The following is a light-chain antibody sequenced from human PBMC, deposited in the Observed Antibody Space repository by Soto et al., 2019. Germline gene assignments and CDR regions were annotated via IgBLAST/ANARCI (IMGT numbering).Light chain of an antibody. CDR1: RSNIGSNY. CDR2: DND. CDR3: EAWDSSLSAGV. V-gene: IGLV1-51*01. Sequence: QSVLTQPPSVSAAPGQTVTVSCSGSRSNIGSNYVSWYQHLPGTAPKLLIYDNDKRPSGIPDRFSASKSGTSATLGITGLQTGDEADYYCEAWDSSLSAGVFGGGTKLTVL. J-gene: IGLJ3*02.